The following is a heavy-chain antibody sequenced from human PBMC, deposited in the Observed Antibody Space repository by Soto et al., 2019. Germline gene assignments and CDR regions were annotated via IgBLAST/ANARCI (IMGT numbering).Heavy chain of an antibody. CDR1: GGTFSSYA. J-gene: IGHJ6*02. V-gene: IGHV1-69*13. D-gene: IGHD3-9*01. CDR3: ARGRASYYDFLTGHPDYYYYGMDV. Sequence: SVKVSCKASGGTFSSYAISWVRQAPGQGLEWMGGIIPIFGTANYAQKFQGRVTITADESTSTAYMELSSLRSEDTAVYYCARGRASYYDFLTGHPDYYYYGMDVWGQGTTVTVAS. CDR2: IIPIFGTA.